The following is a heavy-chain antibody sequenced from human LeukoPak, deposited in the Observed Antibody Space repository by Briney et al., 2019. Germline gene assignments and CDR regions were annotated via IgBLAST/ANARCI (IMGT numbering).Heavy chain of an antibody. CDR1: GFTFSSYW. Sequence: GGSLRLSCAASGFTFSSYWMSWVRQAPGKGLEWVANIKQDGSEKYYVDSVKGRFTISRDNAKNSLYLQMNSLRAEDTAVYYCARERQQLVFWFDPWGQGTLVTVSS. V-gene: IGHV3-7*04. J-gene: IGHJ5*02. CDR3: ARERQQLVFWFDP. D-gene: IGHD6-13*01. CDR2: IKQDGSEK.